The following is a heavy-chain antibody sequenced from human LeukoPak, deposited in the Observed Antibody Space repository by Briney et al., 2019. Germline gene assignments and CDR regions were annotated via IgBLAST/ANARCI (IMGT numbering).Heavy chain of an antibody. J-gene: IGHJ5*02. CDR3: AREILNTGGFDP. Sequence: GGSLRLSCAASGFTFSSYGMHWVRQAPGKGLEWVSSISSRSSYIYYADSVKGRFTISRDNAKNSLYLQMNSLRAEDTAVYYCAREILNTGGFDPWGQGTLVTVSS. D-gene: IGHD5-18*01. CDR1: GFTFSSYG. CDR2: ISSRSSYI. V-gene: IGHV3-21*01.